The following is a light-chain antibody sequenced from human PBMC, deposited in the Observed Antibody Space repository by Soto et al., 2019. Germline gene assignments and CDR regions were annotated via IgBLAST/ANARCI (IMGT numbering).Light chain of an antibody. CDR2: GNT. J-gene: IGLJ2*01. CDR3: QSYDNTLSAPVV. Sequence: QSVLTQPPSVSGAPGQRVTISCTGSSSNIGAGYDVHWYQHLPGTAPKLLIYGNTNRPSGVPDRFSGSNSGTSASLAITGLQAEDEADYYCQSYDNTLSAPVVFGGGTKLTVL. V-gene: IGLV1-40*01. CDR1: SSNIGAGYD.